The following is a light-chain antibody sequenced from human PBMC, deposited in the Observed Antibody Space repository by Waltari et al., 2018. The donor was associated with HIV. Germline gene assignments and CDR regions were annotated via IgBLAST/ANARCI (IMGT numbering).Light chain of an antibody. CDR3: QSYDSSLSGSEV. J-gene: IGLJ2*01. CDR1: NPNMGANYD. Sequence: QSVLTQPPSVSGAPGQRVAIPCTGNNPNMGANYDVLWYQQLPGTAPKLLIYGNTNRPSGVPDRFSGYKSGTSASLVITGLRAEDEADYYCQSYDSSLSGSEVFGGGTKLSVL. V-gene: IGLV1-40*01. CDR2: GNT.